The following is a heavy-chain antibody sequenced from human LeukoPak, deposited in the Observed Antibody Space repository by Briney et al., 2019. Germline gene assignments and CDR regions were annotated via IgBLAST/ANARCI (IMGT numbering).Heavy chain of an antibody. Sequence: PGGSLRLSCAASGFTFSNAWMSWVRQAPGKGLEWVGRIKSKTDGGTTDYAAPVKGRFTISRDDSKNTLYLQMNSLRTEDTAVYCCAKSHLHNAYSGTYYCDYWGQGTLVTVSS. V-gene: IGHV3-15*01. D-gene: IGHD1-26*01. J-gene: IGHJ4*02. CDR3: AKSHLHNAYSGTYYCDY. CDR1: GFTFSNAW. CDR2: IKSKTDGGTT.